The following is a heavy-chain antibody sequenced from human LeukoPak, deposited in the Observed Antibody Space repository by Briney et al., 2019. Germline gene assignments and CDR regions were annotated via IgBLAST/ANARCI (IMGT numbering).Heavy chain of an antibody. CDR1: GFTFSSYA. CDR3: AKDLELAPFDY. V-gene: IGHV3-23*01. Sequence: PGGSLRLSCAASGFTFSSYAMTWVRQAPGKGLEWVSAISDTGGSTFYADSVKGRFTISRDNSKDTLYLQMNSLGAEDTAVYYCAKDLELAPFDYWGQGTLVTVSS. CDR2: ISDTGGST. J-gene: IGHJ4*02. D-gene: IGHD1-26*01.